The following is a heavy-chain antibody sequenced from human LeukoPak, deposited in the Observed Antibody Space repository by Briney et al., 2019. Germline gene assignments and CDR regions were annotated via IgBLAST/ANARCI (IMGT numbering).Heavy chain of an antibody. D-gene: IGHD5-24*01. J-gene: IGHJ4*02. Sequence: PGGSLRLSGAASGFTFSSYGMHWVRQAPGTGLEWVAVISYDGSNKYYADSVKGRFTISRDNSKNTLYLQMNSLRAEDTAVYYCAKEKRWLQKYYFDYWGQGTLVTVSS. V-gene: IGHV3-30*18. CDR3: AKEKRWLQKYYFDY. CDR1: GFTFSSYG. CDR2: ISYDGSNK.